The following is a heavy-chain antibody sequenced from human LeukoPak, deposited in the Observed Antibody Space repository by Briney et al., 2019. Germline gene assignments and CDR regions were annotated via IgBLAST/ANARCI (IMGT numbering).Heavy chain of an antibody. Sequence: PSETLSLTCAVSGYSLSSGYYWGWIRQPPGKGVEWIGSIYHRWSTSYTPSPKRRVNISVDTSKNQSSLKLSSVTAADTAVYYCARASPDCSSTGCYTGGAFDIWGQGTMVTVSS. CDR2: IYHRWST. V-gene: IGHV4-38-2*01. CDR3: ARASPDCSSTGCYTGGAFDI. D-gene: IGHD2-2*02. J-gene: IGHJ3*02. CDR1: GYSLSSGYY.